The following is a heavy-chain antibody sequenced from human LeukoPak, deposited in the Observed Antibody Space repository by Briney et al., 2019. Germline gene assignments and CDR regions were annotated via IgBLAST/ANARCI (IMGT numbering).Heavy chain of an antibody. D-gene: IGHD3-9*01. V-gene: IGHV3-48*01. Sequence: QPGGSLRLSCAASGFTFSSYAMNWVRQAPGKGLEWVSYISSSSGTMYYADSVKGRFTISRDTANNSLFLQMSTLRAEDTAIYYCAREMTGHHSSAIDHWGQGTLVTVSS. J-gene: IGHJ4*02. CDR2: ISSSSGTM. CDR3: AREMTGHHSSAIDH. CDR1: GFTFSSYA.